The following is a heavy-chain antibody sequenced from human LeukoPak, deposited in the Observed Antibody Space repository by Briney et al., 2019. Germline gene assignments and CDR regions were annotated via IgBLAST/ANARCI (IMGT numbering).Heavy chain of an antibody. CDR3: ARQRGVPYYYDSSGYWFDP. J-gene: IGHJ5*02. Sequence: SETLSLTCTVSGGSISSSSYYWGWIRQPPGKGLEWIGSIYYSGSTNYNPSLKSRVTISVDTSKNQFSLKLSSVTAADTAVYYCARQRGVPYYYDSSGYWFDPWGQGTLVTVSS. D-gene: IGHD3-22*01. CDR1: GGSISSSSYY. V-gene: IGHV4-39*01. CDR2: IYYSGST.